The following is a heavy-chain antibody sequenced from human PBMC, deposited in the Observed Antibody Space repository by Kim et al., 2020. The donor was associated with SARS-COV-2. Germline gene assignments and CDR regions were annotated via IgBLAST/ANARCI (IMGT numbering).Heavy chain of an antibody. J-gene: IGHJ5*02. CDR2: INTNTGNP. D-gene: IGHD5-18*01. V-gene: IGHV7-4-1*02. CDR1: GYTFTSYA. CDR3: ARCRYSYGPNWFDP. Sequence: ASVKVSCKASGYTFTSYAMNRVRQAPGQGLEWMGWINTNTGNPTYAQGFTGRFVFSLDTSVSTAYLQISSLKAEDTAVYYCARCRYSYGPNWFDPWGQGTLVTLSS.